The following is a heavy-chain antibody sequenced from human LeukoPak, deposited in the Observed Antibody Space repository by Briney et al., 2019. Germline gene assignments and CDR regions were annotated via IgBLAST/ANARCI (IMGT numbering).Heavy chain of an antibody. CDR1: GGSISSSNW. CDR3: ARGVGYNYGLYYQYGMDV. D-gene: IGHD5-18*01. CDR2: IYHSGST. J-gene: IGHJ6*02. V-gene: IGHV4-4*02. Sequence: SGTLSLTCAVSGGSISSSNWWSWVRQPPGKGLEWIGEIYHSGSTNYNPSLKSRVTISVDKSKNQFSLKLSSVTAADTAVYYCARGVGYNYGLYYQYGMDVWGQGTTVTVSS.